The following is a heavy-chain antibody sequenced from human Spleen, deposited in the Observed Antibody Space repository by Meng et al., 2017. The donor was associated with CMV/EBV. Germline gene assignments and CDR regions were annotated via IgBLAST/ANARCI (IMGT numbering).Heavy chain of an antibody. J-gene: IGHJ6*02. D-gene: IGHD5-24*01. CDR3: ASPSRGEMDNPEMATIPYYYYGMDV. V-gene: IGHV3-23*01. Sequence: GESLKISCAASGFIFSTYAMSWVRQAPGKGLEWVSGISASSGRTYYADSVKGRFTISRDNSKNTLYLQMNSLRAEDTAVYYCASPSRGEMDNPEMATIPYYYYGMDVWGQGTTVTVSS. CDR1: GFIFSTYA. CDR2: ISASSGRT.